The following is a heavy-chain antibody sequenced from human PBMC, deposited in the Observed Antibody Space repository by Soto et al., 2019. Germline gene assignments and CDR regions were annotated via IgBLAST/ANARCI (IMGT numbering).Heavy chain of an antibody. J-gene: IGHJ4*02. CDR2: INHSGST. CDR1: GGSFSGYY. D-gene: IGHD3-3*01. Sequence: QVQLQQWGAGLLKPSETLSLTCAVYGGSFSGYYWSWIRQPPGKGLEWIGEINHSGSTNYNPSLKSRVTISVDKSKNQFSLKLSSVTAADTAVYYCARGYPDFWSGYYPGGEFDYWGQGTLVTVSS. CDR3: ARGYPDFWSGYYPGGEFDY. V-gene: IGHV4-34*01.